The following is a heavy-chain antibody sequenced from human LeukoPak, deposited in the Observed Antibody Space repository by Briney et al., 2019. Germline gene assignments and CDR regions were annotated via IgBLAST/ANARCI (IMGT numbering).Heavy chain of an antibody. J-gene: IGHJ4*02. CDR2: ISGSGHRT. Sequence: GGSLRLSCAASGFTFSSYGVSWVRQAPGKGLEWVSGISGSGHRTYYADSVKGRFTISRNNSKSTLYLQMNSLRAEDTAVYYCAKDWGEYFDYVWGSFTSFDSWGQGTLVTVSS. CDR1: GFTFSSYG. D-gene: IGHD3-16*01. V-gene: IGHV3-23*01. CDR3: AKDWGEYFDYVWGSFTSFDS.